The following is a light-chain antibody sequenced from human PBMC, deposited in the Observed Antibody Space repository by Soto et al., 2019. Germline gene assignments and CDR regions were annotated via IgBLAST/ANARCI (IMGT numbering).Light chain of an antibody. J-gene: IGLJ2*01. Sequence: SVLTQPPSVSGAPGQRVTISCTGSSSNIGAGYDVHWYQQLPGTAPKLLIYGNSNRPSGVPDRFSGSKSGTSASLAITGLQAEDVADYYCQSYDSSLSGSTVFGGGTKLTVL. V-gene: IGLV1-40*01. CDR2: GNS. CDR1: SSNIGAGYD. CDR3: QSYDSSLSGSTV.